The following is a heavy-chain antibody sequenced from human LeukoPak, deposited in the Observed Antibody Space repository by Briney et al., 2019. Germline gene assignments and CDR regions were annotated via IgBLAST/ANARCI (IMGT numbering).Heavy chain of an antibody. J-gene: IGHJ4*02. CDR1: GFTFSSHA. CDR2: ISYDESVK. D-gene: IGHD3-9*01. Sequence: PGRSLRLSCAASGFTFSSHAMHWVRQAPGKGLEWVAVISYDESVKHYVDSVKGRFTVSRDNSKNTLYLQMNSLRAEDTAVYYCVIDVLRYFDPDCWGQGTLVTVSS. V-gene: IGHV3-30*03. CDR3: VIDVLRYFDPDC.